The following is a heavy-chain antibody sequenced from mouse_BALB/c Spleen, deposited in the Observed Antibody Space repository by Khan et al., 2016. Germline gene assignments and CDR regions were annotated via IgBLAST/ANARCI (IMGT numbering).Heavy chain of an antibody. Sequence: VQLKESGPSLVKPSQTLSLTCSVTGDSITSGYWNWIRKFPGNKLEYMGYISYSGSTYYNPSIKSRISTTRDTSKNQYYLKMNTVTTEYTATEYCATYDSYLFDYWGQGTTLTVSS. D-gene: IGHD2-3*01. CDR3: ATYDSYLFDY. CDR1: GDSITSGY. J-gene: IGHJ2*01. CDR2: ISYSGST. V-gene: IGHV3-8*02.